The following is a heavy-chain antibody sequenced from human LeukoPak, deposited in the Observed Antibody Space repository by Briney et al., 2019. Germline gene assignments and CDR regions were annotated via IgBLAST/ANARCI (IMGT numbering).Heavy chain of an antibody. CDR1: GTSISNYY. CDR2: IYNSGST. V-gene: IGHV4-59*01. CDR3: ARRRYSSTWYRDY. D-gene: IGHD6-13*01. J-gene: IGHJ4*02. Sequence: PSETLSLTCTVSGTSISNYYWSWIRQPPGKGLEWIGYIYNSGSTNYNPSLKSRVTMSVDTSKNQFSLKLTSVTPADTAVYYCARRRYSSTWYRDYWGQGTLVTVSS.